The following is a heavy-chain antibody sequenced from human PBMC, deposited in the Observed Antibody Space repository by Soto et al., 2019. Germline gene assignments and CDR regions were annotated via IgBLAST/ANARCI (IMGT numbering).Heavy chain of an antibody. CDR2: IKQDGSEK. Sequence: EVQLVESGGGLVQPGGSLRLSCAASGFTFSSYWMSWVRQAPGKGLEWVANIKQDGSEKYYVDSVKGRFTISRHNAKKSLYLQMNSLRAEDTAVYYCARDPLPTDYYYYMDVWGKGTTVTVSS. J-gene: IGHJ6*03. CDR1: GFTFSSYW. V-gene: IGHV3-7*01. CDR3: ARDPLPTDYYYYMDV.